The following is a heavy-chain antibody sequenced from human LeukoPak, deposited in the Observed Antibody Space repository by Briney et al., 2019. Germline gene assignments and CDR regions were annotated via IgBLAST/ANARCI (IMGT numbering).Heavy chain of an antibody. D-gene: IGHD2-2*01. V-gene: IGHV3-7*01. CDR2: IKQDGSEK. Sequence: HPGGSLRLSCAASGFTFSSSWMSWVRQAPGKGLEWVANIKQDGSEKYYVDSVKGRITISRDNAKNSLYLQMNSLRAEDTAVYFCARYGAAPAASYYYYMDVWGTGTTATVSS. CDR1: GFTFSSSW. J-gene: IGHJ6*03. CDR3: ARYGAAPAASYYYYMDV.